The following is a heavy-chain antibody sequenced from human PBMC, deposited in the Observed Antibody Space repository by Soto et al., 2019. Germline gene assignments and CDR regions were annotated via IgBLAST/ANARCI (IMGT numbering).Heavy chain of an antibody. J-gene: IGHJ1*01. Sequence: SETLSLTCTVSGGSISSSSYYWVWIRQSPGKGLEWIGSIYYDGSTYYKPSLKSRVTISVDTSKNQFSLKVSSVTAADTAVYYCARDGYSHVPLAFWGHGTLVTVSS. D-gene: IGHD4-4*01. CDR3: ARDGYSHVPLAF. V-gene: IGHV4-39*02. CDR1: GGSISSSSYY. CDR2: IYYDGST.